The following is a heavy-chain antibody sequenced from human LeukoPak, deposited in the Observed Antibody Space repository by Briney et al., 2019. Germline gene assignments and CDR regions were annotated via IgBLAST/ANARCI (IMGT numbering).Heavy chain of an antibody. D-gene: IGHD3-3*01. CDR3: ARLGRTYYDFWSGP. V-gene: IGHV4-39*01. Sequence: SETLSLTCTVSGVSISSSTYYWGWIRQPPGKGLEWIGTIYYRGSTYYNPPLKSRVTISVDTSKNQFSLKLTSVTAADTAVYYCARLGRTYYDFWSGPWGQGTLVTVSS. J-gene: IGHJ5*02. CDR2: IYYRGST. CDR1: GVSISSSTYY.